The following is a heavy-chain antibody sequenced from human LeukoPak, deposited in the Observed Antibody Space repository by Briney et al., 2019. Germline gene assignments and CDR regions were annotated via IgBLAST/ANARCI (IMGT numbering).Heavy chain of an antibody. CDR3: ARDHSFDCSSTSCYFHYFDY. D-gene: IGHD2-2*01. Sequence: PGRSLRLSCAASGFTFDDYAMHWVRQAPGKGLEWVSGISWNSGSIGYADSVKGRFTISRDNAKNSLYLQMNSLRAEDTAVYYCARDHSFDCSSTSCYFHYFDYWGQGTLVTVSS. J-gene: IGHJ4*02. V-gene: IGHV3-9*01. CDR1: GFTFDDYA. CDR2: ISWNSGSI.